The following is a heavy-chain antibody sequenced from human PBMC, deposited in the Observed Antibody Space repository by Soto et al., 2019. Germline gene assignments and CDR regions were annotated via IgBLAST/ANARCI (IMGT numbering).Heavy chain of an antibody. CDR3: AHRGYGDYPRDNWFDP. CDR1: GFSLSSGGVG. D-gene: IGHD4-17*01. Sequence: VSGPTLVNPTQTLTLTCTFSGFSLSSGGVGVGWIRQPPGKALEWLALIYWNNDLRYSPSLKSRLTITKDTSKNQVVLTMTNMDPVDTATYYCAHRGYGDYPRDNWFDPWGQGAQGTVSS. J-gene: IGHJ5*02. CDR2: IYWNNDL. V-gene: IGHV2-5*01.